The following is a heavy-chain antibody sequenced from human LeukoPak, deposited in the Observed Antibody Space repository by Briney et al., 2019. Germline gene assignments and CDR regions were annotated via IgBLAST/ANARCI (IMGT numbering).Heavy chain of an antibody. CDR2: ISGSGGST. Sequence: GGSLRLSCAASGFTFSSYAMSWVRQAPGKGLEWVSAISGSGGSTYYADSVKGRFTISRDNSKNTLYLQMNSLRAEDTAVYYCARQLVGATTGGFDYWGQGTLVTVSS. V-gene: IGHV3-23*01. J-gene: IGHJ4*02. D-gene: IGHD1-26*01. CDR1: GFTFSSYA. CDR3: ARQLVGATTGGFDY.